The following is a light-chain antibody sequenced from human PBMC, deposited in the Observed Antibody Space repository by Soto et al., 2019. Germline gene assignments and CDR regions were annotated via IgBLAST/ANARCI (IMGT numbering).Light chain of an antibody. CDR2: RNN. CDR3: AAWDDSLSGHWV. CDR1: SSNIGSNY. J-gene: IGLJ3*02. V-gene: IGLV1-47*01. Sequence: QSVLTQPPSASGTPGQRVTISCSGSSSNIGSNYVYWYQQLPGTAPKLLIYRNNQRPSGVPDRFSGSKSGTSAPLAISGLRSEDEPDYYCAAWDDSLSGHWVFGGGTKLTVL.